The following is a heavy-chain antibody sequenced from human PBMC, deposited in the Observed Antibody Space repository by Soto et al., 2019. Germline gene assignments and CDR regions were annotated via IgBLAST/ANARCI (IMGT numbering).Heavy chain of an antibody. J-gene: IGHJ3*02. CDR3: TTTRPGTNVFDN. D-gene: IGHD6-13*01. CDR2: ISYHGRNK. Sequence: GGSLRLSCAASGFAFNNDAMHWVRQAPGTGLEWVAVISYHGRNKYYADSVKGRFTISRDNSKNTLYLQVNSLRADDTGVYYCTTTRPGTNVFDNWGQGTMVTVSS. V-gene: IGHV3-30*04. CDR1: GFAFNNDA.